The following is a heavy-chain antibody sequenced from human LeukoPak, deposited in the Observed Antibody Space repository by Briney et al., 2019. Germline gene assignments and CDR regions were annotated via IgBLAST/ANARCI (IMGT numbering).Heavy chain of an antibody. J-gene: IGHJ4*02. V-gene: IGHV3-7*01. Sequence: GGALRLSCAASLFTFSDYWMSWVRQAPGKGREGVANIKQDGSEKHYVDSVKGRFTISRDNAKDSLYLQINRLRAEDTAVYYCARWAGEWEYLQFDYWGQGTLVTVSS. D-gene: IGHD7-27*01. CDR3: ARWAGEWEYLQFDY. CDR1: LFTFSDYW. CDR2: IKQDGSEK.